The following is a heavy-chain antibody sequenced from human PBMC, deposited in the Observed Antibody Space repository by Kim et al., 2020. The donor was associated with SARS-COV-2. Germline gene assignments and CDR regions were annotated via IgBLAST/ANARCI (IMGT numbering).Heavy chain of an antibody. CDR3: ARAAFSPSETSY. V-gene: IGHV3-64*01. CDR1: GFTFNKYA. Sequence: GGSLRLSCATSGFTFNKYAMDWVRQAPGKGLEHVSAITANGGSTYYSSSVKGRFTVSRDNSRDTLYLQMDSLRAEDTAMYYCARAAFSPSETSYWGQGAL. D-gene: IGHD3-10*01. CDR2: ITANGGST. J-gene: IGHJ4*02.